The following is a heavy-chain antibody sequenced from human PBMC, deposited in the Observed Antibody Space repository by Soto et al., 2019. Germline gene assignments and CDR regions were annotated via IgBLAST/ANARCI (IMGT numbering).Heavy chain of an antibody. Sequence: TLSLTCAVSSGSISSSNWWSWVRQPPGKGLEWIGEIYHSGSTNYNPSLKSRVTISVDKSKNQFSLKLSSVTAADTAVYYCAREYYSSSSVYYYYMDVWGKGTTVTVSS. CDR3: AREYYSSSSVYYYYMDV. J-gene: IGHJ6*03. V-gene: IGHV4-4*02. CDR2: IYHSGST. CDR1: SGSISSSNW. D-gene: IGHD6-6*01.